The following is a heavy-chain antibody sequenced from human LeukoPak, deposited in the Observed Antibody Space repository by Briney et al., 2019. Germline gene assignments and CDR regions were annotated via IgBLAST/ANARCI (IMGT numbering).Heavy chain of an antibody. Sequence: SVKVSCKASGGTFSSYAISWVRQAPGQGLEWMGGIIPIFGTANYAQKFQGRVTITADESTSTAYMELSSLRSEDTAVYYCARVGPGCSSTSCYHYYCYYMDVWGKGTTVTVSS. CDR3: ARVGPGCSSTSCYHYYCYYMDV. CDR1: GGTFSSYA. D-gene: IGHD2-2*01. CDR2: IIPIFGTA. V-gene: IGHV1-69*13. J-gene: IGHJ6*03.